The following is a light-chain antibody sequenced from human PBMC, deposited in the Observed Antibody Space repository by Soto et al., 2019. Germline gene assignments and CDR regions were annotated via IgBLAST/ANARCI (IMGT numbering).Light chain of an antibody. V-gene: IGKV3-11*01. J-gene: IGKJ4*01. CDR2: DAS. CDR3: QQRSNWQLT. Sequence: EIVLTHSPATLSLSPGERATLSCRASQSVSSYLAWYQQKPGQAPGLLIYDASNRATGIPARFSGSGSGTDFTLTISSLEPEDFAVYYCQQRSNWQLTFGGGTKVEIK. CDR1: QSVSSY.